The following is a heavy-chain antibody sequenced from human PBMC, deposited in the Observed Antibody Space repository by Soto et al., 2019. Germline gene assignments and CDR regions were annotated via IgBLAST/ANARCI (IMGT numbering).Heavy chain of an antibody. CDR1: GYTLTELS. Sequence: VSVKVSCKVSGYTLTELSMHWVRQAPGKGLEWMGGFDPEDGETIYAQKFQGRVTMTEDTSTDTAYMELSSLRSEDTAVYYCATGRIAVAGDVFDYWGQGTLVTVSS. CDR3: ATGRIAVAGDVFDY. J-gene: IGHJ4*02. D-gene: IGHD6-19*01. CDR2: FDPEDGET. V-gene: IGHV1-24*01.